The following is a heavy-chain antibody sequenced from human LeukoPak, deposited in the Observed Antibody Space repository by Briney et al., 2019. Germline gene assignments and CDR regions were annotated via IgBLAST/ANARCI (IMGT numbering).Heavy chain of an antibody. CDR3: ARVKKSYYYDSSGYYDEYYFDY. J-gene: IGHJ4*02. V-gene: IGHV7-4-1*02. Sequence: ASVTVSCKASGYTFTSYAMNWVRQAPGQGLEWMGWINTNTGNPTYAQGFTGRFVFSLDTSVSTAYLQISSLKAEDTAVYYCARVKKSYYYDSSGYYDEYYFDYWGQGTLVTVSS. CDR2: INTNTGNP. CDR1: GYTFTSYA. D-gene: IGHD3-22*01.